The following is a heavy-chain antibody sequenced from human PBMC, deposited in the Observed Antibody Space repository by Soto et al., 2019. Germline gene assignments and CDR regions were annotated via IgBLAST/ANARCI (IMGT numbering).Heavy chain of an antibody. D-gene: IGHD5-18*01. Sequence: PGGSLRLSCAASGFTFSSYAMSWVRQAPGKGLEWVSAISGSGGSTYYADSVKGRFTISRDNSKNTLYLQMNSLRAEDTAVYYCSKKEWIPAMLIKTPYQWGQGTLVTVSS. J-gene: IGHJ4*02. CDR3: SKKEWIPAMLIKTPYQ. V-gene: IGHV3-23*01. CDR1: GFTFSSYA. CDR2: ISGSGGST.